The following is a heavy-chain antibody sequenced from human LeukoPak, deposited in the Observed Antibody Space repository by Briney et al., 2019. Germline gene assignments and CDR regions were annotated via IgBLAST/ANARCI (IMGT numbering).Heavy chain of an antibody. CDR2: IYTSGST. J-gene: IGHJ5*02. Sequence: SETLSLTCTVSGGSISSYYWSWIRQPAGKGLEWIGRIYTSGSTNYNPSLKSRVTISVDKYKKQFSLKLSSVTAADTAVYYCARMGTEYSSSSWWFDPWGQGTLVTVSS. V-gene: IGHV4-4*07. D-gene: IGHD6-6*01. CDR1: GGSISSYY. CDR3: ARMGTEYSSSSWWFDP.